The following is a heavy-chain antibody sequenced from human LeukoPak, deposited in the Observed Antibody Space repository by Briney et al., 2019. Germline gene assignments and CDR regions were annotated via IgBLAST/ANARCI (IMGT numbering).Heavy chain of an antibody. Sequence: GGPLRLSCAASGFTFSSYAMHWVRQAPGKGLEWVAVISYDGSNKYYADSVKGRFTISRDNSKNTLYLQMNSLRAEDTAVYYCARGSDSSGYSNWFDPWGQGTLVTVSS. D-gene: IGHD3-22*01. CDR1: GFTFSSYA. CDR2: ISYDGSNK. V-gene: IGHV3-30-3*01. J-gene: IGHJ5*02. CDR3: ARGSDSSGYSNWFDP.